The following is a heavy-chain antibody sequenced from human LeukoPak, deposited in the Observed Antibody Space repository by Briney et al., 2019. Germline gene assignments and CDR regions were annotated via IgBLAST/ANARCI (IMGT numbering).Heavy chain of an antibody. CDR3: ARGPYGDRYYYDGMDV. Sequence: GSLSLSCAASGFPFSSYGMHWVRQAPGKGLEWVAVISYDGSNKYYADSVKGRFTISRDNSKNTLYLQMNSLRAEDTAVYYCARGPYGDRYYYDGMDVWGQGTTVTVSS. CDR1: GFPFSSYG. V-gene: IGHV3-30*03. D-gene: IGHD4-17*01. J-gene: IGHJ6*02. CDR2: ISYDGSNK.